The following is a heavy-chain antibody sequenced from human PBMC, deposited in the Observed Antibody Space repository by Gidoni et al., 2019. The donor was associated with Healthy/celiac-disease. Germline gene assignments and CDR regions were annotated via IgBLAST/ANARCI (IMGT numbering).Heavy chain of an antibody. CDR2: IKSKTDGGTT. CDR3: TKDIVVVPAAMRGPLVHAFDI. D-gene: IGHD2-2*01. V-gene: IGHV3-15*01. Sequence: EVQLVESGGGLVKPGGSLRLSCAASGFTFSNAWMSWVRQAPGKVLEWVGRIKSKTDGGTTDYAAPVKGRFTISRDDSKNTLYLQMNSLKTEDTAVYYCTKDIVVVPAAMRGPLVHAFDIWGQGTMVTVSS. CDR1: GFTFSNAW. J-gene: IGHJ3*02.